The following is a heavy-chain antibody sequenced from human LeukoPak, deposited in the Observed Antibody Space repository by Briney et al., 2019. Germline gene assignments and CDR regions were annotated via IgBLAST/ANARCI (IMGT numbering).Heavy chain of an antibody. D-gene: IGHD3-3*01. Sequence: SETLSLTCTVSGGSISSYYWSWIRQPPGKGLEWIGYIYYSGSTNYNPSLKSRVTISVDTSKNQFSLKLSSVTAADTAVYYCASFWSGYAQGPRYYYMDVWGKGTTVTVSS. CDR1: GGSISSYY. V-gene: IGHV4-59*01. CDR2: IYYSGST. CDR3: ASFWSGYAQGPRYYYMDV. J-gene: IGHJ6*03.